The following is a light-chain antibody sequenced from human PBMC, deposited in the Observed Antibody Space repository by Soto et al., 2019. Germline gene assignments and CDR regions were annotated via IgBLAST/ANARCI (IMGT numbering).Light chain of an antibody. Sequence: EIVLTQSPGTLSLSPGERATLSCRASQSVISSYLAWYQQKPRQAPRLLIYGASNRATGIPDRFSGSGSGTDFTLTISRLEPEDFAVYHCQQYGGSPRTFGQGTKVEIK. J-gene: IGKJ1*01. CDR1: QSVISSY. V-gene: IGKV3-20*01. CDR3: QQYGGSPRT. CDR2: GAS.